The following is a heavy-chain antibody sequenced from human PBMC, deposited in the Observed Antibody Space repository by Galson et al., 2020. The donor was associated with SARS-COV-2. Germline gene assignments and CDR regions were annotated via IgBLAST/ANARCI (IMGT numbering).Heavy chain of an antibody. D-gene: IGHD3-22*01. V-gene: IGHV3-30*04. CDR1: GFTFSSYA. J-gene: IGHJ4*02. Sequence: GGSLRLSCAASGFTFSSYAMHWVRQAPGKGLEWVAVISYDGSNKYYADSVKGRFTISRDNSKNTLYLQMNSLRAEDTAVYYCAREAMIVVGNNGGFDYWGQGTLVTVSS. CDR2: ISYDGSNK. CDR3: AREAMIVVGNNGGFDY.